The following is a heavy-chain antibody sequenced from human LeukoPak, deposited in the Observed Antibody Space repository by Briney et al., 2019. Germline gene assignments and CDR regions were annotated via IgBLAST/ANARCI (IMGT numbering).Heavy chain of an antibody. CDR1: GYTFTVYY. CDR2: INPNSGGT. J-gene: IGHJ5*02. Sequence: ASVTVSSTASGYTFTVYYMHWVWPAPGQGLGWMGWINPNSGGTNYTQKFQGRVSLTRDTSSSTAYMELSRLRSDDTAVYYCARDGSGWYNWFDPWGQGTLVTVSS. V-gene: IGHV1-2*02. CDR3: ARDGSGWYNWFDP. D-gene: IGHD6-19*01.